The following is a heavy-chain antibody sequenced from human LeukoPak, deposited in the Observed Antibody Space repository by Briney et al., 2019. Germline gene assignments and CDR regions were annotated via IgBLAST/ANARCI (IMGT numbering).Heavy chain of an antibody. D-gene: IGHD2-2*01. CDR2: ISISGGST. Sequence: GGSLRLSCVASGFTFSTYAMSWVRQAPGKGLEWVSGISISGGSTYYADSVKGRFTISRDNSKNTLYLQMNSLRAEDTAVYYCAKAGAYPPHRDMDVWGKGTAVTVSS. V-gene: IGHV3-23*01. CDR1: GFTFSTYA. J-gene: IGHJ6*03. CDR3: AKAGAYPPHRDMDV.